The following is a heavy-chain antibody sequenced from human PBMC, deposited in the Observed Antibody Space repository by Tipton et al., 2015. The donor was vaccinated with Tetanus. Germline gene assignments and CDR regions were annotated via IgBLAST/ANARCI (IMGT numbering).Heavy chain of an antibody. CDR2: IYTSGST. V-gene: IGHV4-4*07. CDR3: AREVDLIAAASNWFDP. CDR1: GGSISSYY. D-gene: IGHD6-13*01. Sequence: TLSLTCTVSGGSISSYYWSWIRQPAGKGLEWIGRIYTSGSTNYNPSLKSRVTMSVDTSKNQFSLKLSSVTAADTAVYYCAREVDLIAAASNWFDPWGQGTLVTVSS. J-gene: IGHJ5*02.